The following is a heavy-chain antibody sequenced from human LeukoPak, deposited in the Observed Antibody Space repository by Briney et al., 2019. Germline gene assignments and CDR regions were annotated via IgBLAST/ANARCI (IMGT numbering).Heavy chain of an antibody. V-gene: IGHV3-7*01. CDR3: MSAHGY. Sequence: PGGSLRLSCVVSGYSFSTNMMTWVRQAPGKGLEWVATILPGGKESYRVESVKGRFTVSRDNDKNSMFLQMNRLRADDTAVYYCMSAHGYWGQGTLVTVSS. CDR2: ILPGGKES. J-gene: IGHJ4*02. CDR1: GYSFSTNM.